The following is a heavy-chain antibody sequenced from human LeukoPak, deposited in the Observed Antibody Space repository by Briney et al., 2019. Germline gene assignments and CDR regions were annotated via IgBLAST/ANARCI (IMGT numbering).Heavy chain of an antibody. CDR1: GYSFTSYD. D-gene: IGHD6-6*01. Sequence: ASVKVSCKASGYSFTSYDINWVRQATGQGPEWMGWMNPNSGNTGYAQKFQGRVTMTRNTSVSTAYMELSSLRSEDTAVYYCARCGSASSSSFGGYLTYYYYYYMDVWGKGTTVTVSS. CDR2: MNPNSGNT. CDR3: ARCGSASSSSFGGYLTYYYYYYMDV. J-gene: IGHJ6*03. V-gene: IGHV1-8*01.